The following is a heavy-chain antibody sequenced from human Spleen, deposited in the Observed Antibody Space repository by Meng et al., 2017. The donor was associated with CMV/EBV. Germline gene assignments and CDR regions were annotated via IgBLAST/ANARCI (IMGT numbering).Heavy chain of an antibody. CDR2: ISGSGDST. J-gene: IGHJ4*02. CDR3: ATSRGSGWNYFDY. V-gene: IGHV3-23*01. D-gene: IGHD6-19*01. Sequence: GESLKISCAASGFTFSSYDMNWVRQAPGKGLEWVSGISGSGDSTDYVDSVKGRFTISRDNSKSTLYLQVNSLRDEDTATYYCATSRGSGWNYFDYWGQGTLVTVSS. CDR1: GFTFSSYD.